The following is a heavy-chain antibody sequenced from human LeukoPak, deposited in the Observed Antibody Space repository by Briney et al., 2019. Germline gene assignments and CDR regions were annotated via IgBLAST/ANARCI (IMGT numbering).Heavy chain of an antibody. CDR1: GYTFTSCD. V-gene: IGHV1-8*01. CDR2: MNPSSNNT. D-gene: IGHD5-12*01. J-gene: IGHJ4*02. CDR3: TRGSSGRRDN. Sequence: VSVNVSRKASGYTFTSCDINWVRQATGQGLEWMGWMNPSSNNTRYVQSLQGRITMTRDISIGTAYMELSNLTSEDTAIYYCTRGSSGRRDNWGQGALVTVSA.